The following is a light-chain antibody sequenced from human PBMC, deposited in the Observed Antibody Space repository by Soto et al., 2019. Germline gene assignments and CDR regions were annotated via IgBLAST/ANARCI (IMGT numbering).Light chain of an antibody. CDR3: QQYDTFPYT. V-gene: IGKV3-20*01. CDR1: QSITSSY. Sequence: EIVLTQSPGTLSLSPGERATLSCRASQSITSSYLAWYQEKPRQAPRLLIYQTSTRATGIPDRFSGSGSGTDFTLIINRLEPEDFAVYYCQQYDTFPYTFGQGTKLEI. J-gene: IGKJ2*01. CDR2: QTS.